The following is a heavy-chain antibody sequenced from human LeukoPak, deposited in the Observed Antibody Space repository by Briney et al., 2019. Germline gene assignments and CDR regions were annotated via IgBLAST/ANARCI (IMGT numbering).Heavy chain of an antibody. Sequence: GGSLRLSCAASGFTFSSYWMSWVRQAPGKGLEWVANIKQDGSEKYYVDSVKGRFTISRDNAKNSLYLQMNSLRAEDTAVYYCATQPPPRYYYYMDVWGKGTTVTVSS. V-gene: IGHV3-7*01. CDR3: ATQPPPRYYYYMDV. CDR2: IKQDGSEK. J-gene: IGHJ6*03. CDR1: GFTFSSYW.